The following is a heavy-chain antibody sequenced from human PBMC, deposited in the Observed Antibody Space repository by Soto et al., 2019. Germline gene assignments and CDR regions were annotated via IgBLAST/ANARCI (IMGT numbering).Heavy chain of an antibody. J-gene: IGHJ4*02. CDR1: GFTFSSYG. CDR2: ISYDGSNK. Sequence: GGSLRLSCAASGFTFSSYGMHWVRQAPGKGLEWVAVISYDGSNKYYADSVKGRFTISRDNSKNTLYLQMNSLRAEDTAVYYCAKGYSSGWPGLDYWGQGTLVTVSS. V-gene: IGHV3-30*18. CDR3: AKGYSSGWPGLDY. D-gene: IGHD6-19*01.